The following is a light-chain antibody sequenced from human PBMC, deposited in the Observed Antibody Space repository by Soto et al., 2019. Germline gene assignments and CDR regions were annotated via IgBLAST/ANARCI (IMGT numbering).Light chain of an antibody. Sequence: QSALTQPASVSGSPGQSITISCTGTSSDIGGYNFVSWYQHHPGRAPKLMIYEVSNRPSGVSNRFSGSKSGDTDSLTISGLQAEDEADYYCTSYRTTTTLLYVFGTGTKLTVL. CDR2: EVS. V-gene: IGLV2-14*01. J-gene: IGLJ1*01. CDR1: SSDIGGYNF. CDR3: TSYRTTTTLLYV.